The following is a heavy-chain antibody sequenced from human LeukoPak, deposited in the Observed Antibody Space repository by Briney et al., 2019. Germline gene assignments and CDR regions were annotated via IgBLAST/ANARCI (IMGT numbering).Heavy chain of an antibody. CDR3: ARGRPSRTRFGELLCFDY. Sequence: SETLSLTCAVYGGSFSGYYWSWIRQPPGKGLEWIGEINHSGSTNYNPSLKSRVTISVDTSKNQFSLKLSSVTAADTAVYYCARGRPSRTRFGELLCFDYWGQGTLVTASS. J-gene: IGHJ4*02. CDR1: GGSFSGYY. CDR2: INHSGST. D-gene: IGHD3-10*01. V-gene: IGHV4-34*01.